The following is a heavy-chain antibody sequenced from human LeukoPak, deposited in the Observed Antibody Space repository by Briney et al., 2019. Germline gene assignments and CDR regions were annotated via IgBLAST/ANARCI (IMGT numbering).Heavy chain of an antibody. CDR1: GFTFSSYS. Sequence: PGGSLRLSCAASGFTFSSYSMNWVRQAPGKGLDWVSSISSSSSYIYYADSVKGRFTISRDNAKNSLYLQMNSLRAEDTAVYYCARDNRGSGWSTFDYWGQGTLVTVSS. CDR2: ISSSSSYI. CDR3: ARDNRGSGWSTFDY. D-gene: IGHD6-19*01. V-gene: IGHV3-21*01. J-gene: IGHJ4*02.